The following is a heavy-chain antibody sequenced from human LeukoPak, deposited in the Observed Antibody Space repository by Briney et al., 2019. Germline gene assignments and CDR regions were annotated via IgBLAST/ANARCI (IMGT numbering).Heavy chain of an antibody. CDR1: GFTFSDYY. D-gene: IGHD3-22*01. J-gene: IGHJ4*02. CDR3: ARYYYNSSGYYYFDY. CDR2: IGSSG. V-gene: IGHV3-11*01. Sequence: GSLRLSCAASGFTFSDYYMSWIRQAPGKGLEWVSYIGSSGYYADSVKGRFTISRDNAKNSLYLQMNSLRAEDTAVYYCARYYYNSSGYYYFDYWGQGTLVTVSS.